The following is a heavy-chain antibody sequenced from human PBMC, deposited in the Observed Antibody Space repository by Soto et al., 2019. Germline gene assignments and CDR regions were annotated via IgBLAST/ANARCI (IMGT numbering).Heavy chain of an antibody. D-gene: IGHD6-13*01. CDR2: ISYDGSGK. Sequence: QVQLVESGGGVVQPGRSLRLSCAASGFTFSAYTMHWVRQAPGKGLEWVAFISYDGSGKYYAGSVKGRFSISRDNSRNTLYLQMNSLRAEDTAVYYCARGSSSSWTRYYSDYWGQGTLVTVSS. CDR3: ARGSSSSWTRYYSDY. V-gene: IGHV3-30-3*01. J-gene: IGHJ4*02. CDR1: GFTFSAYT.